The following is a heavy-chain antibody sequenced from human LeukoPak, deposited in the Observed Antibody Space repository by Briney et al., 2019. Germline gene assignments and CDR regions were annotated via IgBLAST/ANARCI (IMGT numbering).Heavy chain of an antibody. Sequence: GGSLRLSCAASGFTFSSYAMHWVRQAPGKGLEWVAVISYDGSNKCYADSVKGRFTISRDNSKNTLYLQMNSLRAEDTAVYYCAREPVSPYYDSSVGAFDIWGQGTMVTVSS. CDR1: GFTFSSYA. CDR2: ISYDGSNK. CDR3: AREPVSPYYDSSVGAFDI. V-gene: IGHV3-30*04. D-gene: IGHD3-22*01. J-gene: IGHJ3*02.